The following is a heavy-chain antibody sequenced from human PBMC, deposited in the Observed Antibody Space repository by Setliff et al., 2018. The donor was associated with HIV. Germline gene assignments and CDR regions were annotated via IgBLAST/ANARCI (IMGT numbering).Heavy chain of an antibody. CDR3: VRGVQSPPHYSYYYMDV. J-gene: IGHJ6*03. CDR2: INPILGVA. D-gene: IGHD3-3*01. V-gene: IGHV1-69*04. CDR1: GYTFTRYY. Sequence: ASVKVSCKASGYTFTRYYMHWVRQAPGQGLEWMGIINPILGVANYAQRFQGKVTITADKSTSTAYMELTSLRFDDTAMYYCVRGVQSPPHYSYYYMDVWGEGTMVTVSS.